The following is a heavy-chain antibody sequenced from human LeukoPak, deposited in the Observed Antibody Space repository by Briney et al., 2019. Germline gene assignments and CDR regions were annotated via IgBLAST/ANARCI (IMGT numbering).Heavy chain of an antibody. V-gene: IGHV1-69*13. J-gene: IGHJ6*03. D-gene: IGHD2-15*01. CDR2: IIPIFGTA. CDR1: GGTFSIYA. Sequence: ASVKVSCKASGGTFSIYAISWVRQAPGQGLEWMGGIIPIFGTANYAQKFQGRVTITADESTSTAYIELSSLRSEDTAVYYCASTSGPGGYCSGGSCYYYYMDVWGKGTTVTVSS. CDR3: ASTSGPGGYCSGGSCYYYYMDV.